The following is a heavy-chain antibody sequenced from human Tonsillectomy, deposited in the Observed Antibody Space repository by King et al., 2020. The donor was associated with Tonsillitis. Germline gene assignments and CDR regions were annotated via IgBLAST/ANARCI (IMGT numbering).Heavy chain of an antibody. CDR2: IWSDGSTK. V-gene: IGHV3-33*01. D-gene: IGHD2/OR15-2a*01. Sequence: VQLVESGGGVVQPGRSLRVSCAASGFTFRSYAFHWVRQAPGKGLEWVAVIWSDGSTKFYADSVKGRFTISRDNSKNTLYLQMKSLRAEDTAVYYCARYSSTWFFDYWGQGTLVAVSS. CDR1: GFTFRSYA. J-gene: IGHJ4*02. CDR3: ARYSSTWFFDY.